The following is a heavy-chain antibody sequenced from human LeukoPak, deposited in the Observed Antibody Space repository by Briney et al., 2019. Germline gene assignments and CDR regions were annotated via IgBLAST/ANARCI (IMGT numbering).Heavy chain of an antibody. CDR1: GESFSGYY. V-gene: IGHV4-34*01. CDR2: INHSGST. CDR3: ARDKNRYFDY. J-gene: IGHJ4*02. D-gene: IGHD1-14*01. Sequence: SETLSLTCAVYGESFSGYYWSWIRQPPGKGLEWIGEINHSGSTNYNPSLKSRVTISVDTSRNQFSLNLSSVTAADTAVYYCARDKNRYFDYWGQGTLVTVSS.